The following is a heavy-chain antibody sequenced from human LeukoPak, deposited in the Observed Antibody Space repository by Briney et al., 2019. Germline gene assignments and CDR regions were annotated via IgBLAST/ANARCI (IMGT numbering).Heavy chain of an antibody. J-gene: IGHJ3*02. CDR2: ISGSGGST. D-gene: IGHD1-26*01. V-gene: IGHV3-23*01. Sequence: GGSLRLSCAASGFTVSSNYMSWVRQAPGKGLEWVSAISGSGGSTYYADSVKGRFTISRDNSKNTLYLQMNSLRAEDTAVYYCAKDPLNSGSDRAFDIWGQGTMVTVSS. CDR3: AKDPLNSGSDRAFDI. CDR1: GFTVSSNY.